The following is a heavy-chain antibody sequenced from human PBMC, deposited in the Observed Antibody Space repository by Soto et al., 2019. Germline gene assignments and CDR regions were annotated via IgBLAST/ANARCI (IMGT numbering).Heavy chain of an antibody. D-gene: IGHD6-19*01. CDR3: ARHTGYSSGKRWFDP. CDR1: GGSISSGSYF. V-gene: IGHV4-39*01. CDR2: IYYSGST. Sequence: SETLSLTCTVSGGSISSGSYFWGWIRQPPGKGLEWIGSIYYSGSTSYNPSLRSRVTMSVDTSKNQFSLELSSVSAADTAVYYCARHTGYSSGKRWFDPWGQGTLVTVSS. J-gene: IGHJ5*02.